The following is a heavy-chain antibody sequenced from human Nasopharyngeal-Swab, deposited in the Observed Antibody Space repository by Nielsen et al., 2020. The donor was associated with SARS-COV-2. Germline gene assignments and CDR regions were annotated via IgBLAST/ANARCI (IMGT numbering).Heavy chain of an antibody. J-gene: IGHJ5*02. D-gene: IGHD1-26*01. Sequence: GSLRLSCTVSGGSISSSSYYWGWIRQPPGKGLEWIGSIYYSGSTNYNPSLKSRVTISVDTSKNQFSLKLSSVTAADTAVYYCARGIKWAGWFDPWGQGTLVTVSS. CDR1: GGSISSSSYY. V-gene: IGHV4-39*07. CDR2: IYYSGST. CDR3: ARGIKWAGWFDP.